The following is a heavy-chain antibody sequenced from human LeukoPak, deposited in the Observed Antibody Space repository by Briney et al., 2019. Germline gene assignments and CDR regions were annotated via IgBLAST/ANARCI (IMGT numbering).Heavy chain of an antibody. J-gene: IGHJ4*02. CDR2: INPSGGST. Sequence: ASVKVSCKASGYAFTYYYIHWVRQAPGQGLEWMGIINPSGGSTSYAQKFQGRVIMTRDTSTSKVYMDLSSPRSDDTAVYYCARADGVSYLFDYWGQGTLVTVSS. CDR3: ARADGVSYLFDY. CDR1: GYAFTYYY. D-gene: IGHD3-10*01. V-gene: IGHV1-46*01.